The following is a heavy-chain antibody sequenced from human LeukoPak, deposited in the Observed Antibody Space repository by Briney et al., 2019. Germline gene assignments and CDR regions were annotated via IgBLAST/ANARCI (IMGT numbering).Heavy chain of an antibody. D-gene: IGHD2-2*01. J-gene: IGHJ4*02. CDR2: LIPILDIA. CDR3: ARVKGWSCSSTSCYFREDTGEYYFDY. Sequence: SVKVSCKASGGTFSSYAISWVRQAPGQGLEWMGRLIPILDIANYAQKFQGRVTITADKSTSTAYMELSSLRSEDTAVYYCARVKGWSCSSTSCYFREDTGEYYFDYWGQGTLVTVSS. V-gene: IGHV1-69*04. CDR1: GGTFSSYA.